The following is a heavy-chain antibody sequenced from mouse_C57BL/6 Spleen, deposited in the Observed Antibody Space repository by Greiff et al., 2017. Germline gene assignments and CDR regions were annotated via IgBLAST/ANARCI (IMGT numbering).Heavy chain of an antibody. J-gene: IGHJ1*03. Sequence: EVQVVESGGGLVKPGGSLKLSCAASGFTFSSYSMSWVRQTPGKRLEWVATISDGGSYTYYPDNVKGRFTISRDNAKNNLYLQMSHLKSEDTAMYYCASAFTAVVGYFNVWGTGTTVTVSS. CDR3: ASAFTAVVGYFNV. D-gene: IGHD1-1*01. CDR2: ISDGGSYT. V-gene: IGHV5-4*01. CDR1: GFTFSSYS.